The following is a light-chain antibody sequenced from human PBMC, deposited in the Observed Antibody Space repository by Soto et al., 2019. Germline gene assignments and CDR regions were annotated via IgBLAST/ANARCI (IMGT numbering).Light chain of an antibody. CDR2: DAS. J-gene: IGKJ4*01. V-gene: IGKV3-20*01. Sequence: EIVLTQSPATLSLSPGERATLSFRASQTVRNNLAWYQQRPGQAPRVLIYDASSRATGIPDRFSGSGSGTDFTLTISRLEPEDFAVYYCQQYGSSLTFGGGTKVDIK. CDR1: QTVRNN. CDR3: QQYGSSLT.